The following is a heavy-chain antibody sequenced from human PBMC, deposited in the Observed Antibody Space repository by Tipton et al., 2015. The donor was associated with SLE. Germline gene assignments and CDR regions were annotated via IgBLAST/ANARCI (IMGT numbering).Heavy chain of an antibody. V-gene: IGHV4-59*01. CDR3: ARTDSGGDLFVFDS. Sequence: LRLSCTVSGGSISSNYWSWLRQPPWKGLEWIGYISYSGNTNYSPSLRSRLTISGDTFKNQFSLRLSSVTAADTAVYYCARTDSGGDLFVFDSWGQGTLVTVSS. D-gene: IGHD2-21*01. CDR2: ISYSGNT. J-gene: IGHJ4*02. CDR1: GGSISSNY.